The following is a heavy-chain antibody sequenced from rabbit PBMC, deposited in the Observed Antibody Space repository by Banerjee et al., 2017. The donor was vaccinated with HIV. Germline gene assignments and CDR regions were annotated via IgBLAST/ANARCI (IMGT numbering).Heavy chain of an antibody. J-gene: IGHJ4*01. D-gene: IGHD1-1*01. V-gene: IGHV1S45*01. Sequence: QEQLVESGGGLVKPGASLTPTCTASGLDFSSYYMGWVRQAPGKGPERIACIYAGSSDSTYYASWARGRFTISKTSSTTMTLQMTSLKAAATATYFCARRANSGSAAINLWG. CDR3: ARRANSGSAAINL. CDR2: IYAGSSDST. CDR1: GLDFSSYY.